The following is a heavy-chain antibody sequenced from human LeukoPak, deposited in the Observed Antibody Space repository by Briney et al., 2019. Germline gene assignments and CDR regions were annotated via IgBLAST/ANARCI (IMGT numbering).Heavy chain of an antibody. J-gene: IGHJ1*01. CDR3: ARGQTRYCSGGSCYFTKYFQH. V-gene: IGHV4-61*01. D-gene: IGHD2-15*01. CDR2: IYYSGST. Sequence: PSETLSLTCTVSGGSVSSGSYYWSWIRQPPGKGLEWIGYIYYSGSTNYNPSLKSRVTISVDTSKNQFSLKLSSVTAADTAVYYCARGQTRYCSGGSCYFTKYFQHWGQGTLVTVSS. CDR1: GGSVSSGSYY.